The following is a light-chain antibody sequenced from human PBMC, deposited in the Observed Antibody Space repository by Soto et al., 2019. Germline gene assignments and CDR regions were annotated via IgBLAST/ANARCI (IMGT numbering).Light chain of an antibody. Sequence: ETVLTQSPGTLSLYPGERATLSCRASQSVSSSYVAWYQHKPGRAPRLLIYDASSRATGIPDRFSGSGSGTDFTLTISRLEPEDFAVSFCQLYGGSPPMYTFGQGTKLEIK. J-gene: IGKJ2*01. CDR1: QSVSSSY. V-gene: IGKV3-20*01. CDR3: QLYGGSPPMYT. CDR2: DAS.